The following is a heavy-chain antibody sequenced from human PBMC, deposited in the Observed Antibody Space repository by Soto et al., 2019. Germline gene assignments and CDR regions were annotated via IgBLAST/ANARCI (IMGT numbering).Heavy chain of an antibody. CDR3: VRISSNGDYAY. Sequence: QVQLQVSGPGVVKPSETLSLTCTISGASISGYWWTWIRQSPGKGLDYIGYIYNGNTNYNPSLNSRVTISVDTSRNHFSLKLNSVTAADTAVYYCVRISSNGDYAYWGQGTLVTVSS. V-gene: IGHV4-59*08. J-gene: IGHJ4*02. D-gene: IGHD4-17*01. CDR1: GASISGYW. CDR2: IYNGNT.